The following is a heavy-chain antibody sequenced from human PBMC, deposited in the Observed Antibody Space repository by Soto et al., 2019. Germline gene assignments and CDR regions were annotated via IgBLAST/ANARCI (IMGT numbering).Heavy chain of an antibody. CDR2: ISSSSSYI. Sequence: EVQLVESGGGLVKPGGSLRLSCAASGFTFSSYTMNWVRQAPGKGLEWVSSISSSSSYIYYADSVKGRFTISRDNAKNSLYLQMNSLRAEETAVYYCAIPTDGDCYSWPFKSWGQGTLVTVSS. V-gene: IGHV3-21*02. CDR3: AIPTDGDCYSWPFKS. CDR1: GFTFSSYT. J-gene: IGHJ5*02. D-gene: IGHD2-21*02.